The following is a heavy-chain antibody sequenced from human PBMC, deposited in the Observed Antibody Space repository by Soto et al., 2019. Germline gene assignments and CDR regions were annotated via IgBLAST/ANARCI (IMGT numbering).Heavy chain of an antibody. CDR2: IIPIFGTA. CDR3: ARDAVIRHSFDY. CDR1: GGTFSSYA. Sequence: ASVKVSCKASGGTFSSYAISWVRQAPGQGLEWMGGIIPIFGTANYAQKFQGRVTITADESTSTAYMELSSLRSEDTAVYYCARDAVIRHSFDYWGQGTLVTVSS. D-gene: IGHD6-6*01. J-gene: IGHJ4*02. V-gene: IGHV1-69*13.